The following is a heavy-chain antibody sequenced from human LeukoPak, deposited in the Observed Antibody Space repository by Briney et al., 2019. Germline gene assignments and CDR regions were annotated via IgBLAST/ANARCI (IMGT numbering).Heavy chain of an antibody. Sequence: SETLSLTCTVSSGSISSSGYYCSWIRQHPGKGLEWIGCIYYSGRTTYNPSLKSRVTISVDTSKNQFSLKLTSLTAADTAVYYCARQGRFSYFGMDVWGQGTTVTVSS. CDR3: ARQGRFSYFGMDV. CDR2: IYYSGRT. D-gene: IGHD3-3*01. V-gene: IGHV4-61*05. J-gene: IGHJ6*02. CDR1: SGSISSSGYY.